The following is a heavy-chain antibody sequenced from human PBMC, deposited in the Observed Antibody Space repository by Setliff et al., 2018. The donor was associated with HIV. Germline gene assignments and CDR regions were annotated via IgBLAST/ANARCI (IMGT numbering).Heavy chain of an antibody. V-gene: IGHV3-48*03. D-gene: IGHD1-26*01. Sequence: GGSLRLSCAASGFIFSDYEINWVRQAPGKGLEWISYVSGSGTTMYYADSVKGRFTISRDNAKNSLFLQMNSLRAEDTAIYYCAKPLTQWGVSPYHYAVDVWGQGTTVTVSS. CDR3: AKPLTQWGVSPYHYAVDV. J-gene: IGHJ6*02. CDR2: VSGSGTTM. CDR1: GFIFSDYE.